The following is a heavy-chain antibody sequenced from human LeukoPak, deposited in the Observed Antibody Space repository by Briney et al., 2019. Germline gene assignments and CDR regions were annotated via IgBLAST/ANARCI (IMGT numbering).Heavy chain of an antibody. J-gene: IGHJ4*02. CDR1: GGSSSSYY. CDR3: ARTRYYYNSRSYGAPYYFDY. V-gene: IGHV4-39*01. CDR2: IHYSGST. D-gene: IGHD3-10*01. Sequence: SETLSLTCTVSGGSSSSYYWGWIRQPPGKGLEWIGSIHYSGSTYYNPSLKSRVTKSVDTSKNQFSLKLSSVTAADTAVYYCARTRYYYNSRSYGAPYYFDYWGQGTLVTVSS.